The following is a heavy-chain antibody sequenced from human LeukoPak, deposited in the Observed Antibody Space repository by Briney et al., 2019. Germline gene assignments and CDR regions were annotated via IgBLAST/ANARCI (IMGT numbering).Heavy chain of an antibody. Sequence: SVKVSCTASGGTFSSYAISWVRQAPGQGLEWMGGIIPIFGTANYAQKFQGRVTITADKSTSTAYMELSSLRSEDTAVYYCARDSALYCSGGSCYYYYYYMDVWGKGTTVTVSS. CDR3: ARDSALYCSGGSCYYYYYYMDV. CDR1: GGTFSSYA. CDR2: IIPIFGTA. J-gene: IGHJ6*03. D-gene: IGHD2-15*01. V-gene: IGHV1-69*06.